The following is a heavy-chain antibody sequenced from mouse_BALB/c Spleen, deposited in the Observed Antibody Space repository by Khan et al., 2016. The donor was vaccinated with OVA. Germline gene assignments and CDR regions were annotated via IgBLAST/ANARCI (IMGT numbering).Heavy chain of an antibody. CDR3: ARGGYSVFAY. D-gene: IGHD1-1*01. CDR1: GYTFTDYI. V-gene: IGHV1-77*01. Sequence: QVRLQQSVPELVNPGASLKVSCKASGYTFTDYIIGWVKQSTRQGLEWIGDIFPGSGTPYYNEKFKDKATLTADKSSNTAYMQLSSLTSEDSAVEFCARGGYSVFAYWGQGTLVTVSA. CDR2: IFPGSGTP. J-gene: IGHJ3*01.